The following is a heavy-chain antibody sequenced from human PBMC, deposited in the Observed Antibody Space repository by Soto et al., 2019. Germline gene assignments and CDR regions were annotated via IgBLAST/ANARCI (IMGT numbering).Heavy chain of an antibody. CDR1: DGSLSDYF. Sequence: SETLSLTCIVSDGSLSDYFWSWIRQPPGMALEWIGEINHLGSINYNPSLKSRVTMSVDTSKNQFSLKLSSVTAVDTAVYYCARVKVVLTGYYMDVWGKGTTVTVSS. CDR2: INHLGSI. CDR3: ARVKVVLTGYYMDV. D-gene: IGHD3-9*01. V-gene: IGHV4-34*01. J-gene: IGHJ6*03.